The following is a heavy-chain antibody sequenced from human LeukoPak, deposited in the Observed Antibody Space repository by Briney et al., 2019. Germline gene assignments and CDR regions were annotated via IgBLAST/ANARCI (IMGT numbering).Heavy chain of an antibody. D-gene: IGHD2-2*01. CDR1: GFTFSSYA. V-gene: IGHV3-30*04. CDR3: AKGRDKYQLLSKNWFDP. J-gene: IGHJ5*02. Sequence: GGSLRLSCAASGFTFSSYAMHWVRQAPGKGLEWVAVISYDGNNKYYADSVKGRFTISRDNAKNSLYLQMNSLRAEDTALYYCAKGRDKYQLLSKNWFDPWGQGTLVTVSS. CDR2: ISYDGNNK.